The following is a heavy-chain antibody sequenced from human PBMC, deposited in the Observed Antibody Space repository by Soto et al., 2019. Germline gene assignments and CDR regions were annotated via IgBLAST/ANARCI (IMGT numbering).Heavy chain of an antibody. CDR3: ARLEGLATISYYFDF. J-gene: IGHJ4*02. D-gene: IGHD3-9*01. Sequence: SETLSLTCSVSGDSINSDKYYWGWIRQPPGKGLEWIGSIYYRGNTYYNPSLQTRVTISLDKSKSQFSLKLNSVTAADSAVYFCARLEGLATISYYFDFRAQGAPVTVSS. CDR2: IYYRGNT. V-gene: IGHV4-39*01. CDR1: GDSINSDKYY.